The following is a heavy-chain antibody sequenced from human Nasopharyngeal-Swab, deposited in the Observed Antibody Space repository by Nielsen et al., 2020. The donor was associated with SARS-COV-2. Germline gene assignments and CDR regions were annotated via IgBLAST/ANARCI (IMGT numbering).Heavy chain of an antibody. D-gene: IGHD3/OR15-3a*01. CDR3: ARDRAMDDY. CDR1: GFPFSSYE. J-gene: IGHJ4*02. V-gene: IGHV3-7*03. CDR2: IQRDGSEK. Sequence: LSLTCAASGFPFSSYEMNWVRQAPGKGLEWVANIQRDGSEKNYVDSVKGRFTISRDNAKNSLYLQMNSLRVEDTAVYYCARDRAMDDYWGQGTLVTVSS.